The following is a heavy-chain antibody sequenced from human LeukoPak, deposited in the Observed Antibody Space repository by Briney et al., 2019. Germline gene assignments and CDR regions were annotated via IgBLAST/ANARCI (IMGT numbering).Heavy chain of an antibody. CDR2: IYYSGST. CDR1: GGSISSYY. Sequence: SETLSLTCTVSGGSISSYYWSWIRQPAGKGLEWIGYIYYSGSTNYNPSLKSRVTISVDTSKNQFSLKLSSVTAADTAVYYCARQEGYCSGGSCYSDIDYWGQGTLVTVSS. J-gene: IGHJ4*02. D-gene: IGHD2-15*01. CDR3: ARQEGYCSGGSCYSDIDY. V-gene: IGHV4-59*08.